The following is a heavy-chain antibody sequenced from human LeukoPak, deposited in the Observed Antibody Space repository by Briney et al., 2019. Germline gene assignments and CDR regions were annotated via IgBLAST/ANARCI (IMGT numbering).Heavy chain of an antibody. CDR3: ARGICIGGSCYSDPSDY. CDR2: IYYSGST. Sequence: SETLSLTCTVSGGSISSYYWGWIRQPPGKGLEWIGYIYYSGSTNYNPSLKSRATISVDTSKNQFSLKLTSVTAADTAVYYCARGICIGGSCYSDPSDYWGQGTLVTVSS. V-gene: IGHV4-59*01. CDR1: GGSISSYY. J-gene: IGHJ4*02. D-gene: IGHD2-15*01.